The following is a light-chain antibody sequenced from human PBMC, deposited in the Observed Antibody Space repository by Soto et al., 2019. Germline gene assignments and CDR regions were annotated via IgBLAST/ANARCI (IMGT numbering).Light chain of an antibody. CDR1: QSVSSSY. V-gene: IGKV3-20*01. CDR2: GAS. CDR3: QQYSASPRT. Sequence: EIVLTQSPGTLSLSPGERATLSCRASQSVSSSYLAWYQQKPGQAPRLLIYGASSRATGIPDRFSASGTGTDFTLTISRLEPEDSAVYYCQQYSASPRTFGQGTKVDI. J-gene: IGKJ1*01.